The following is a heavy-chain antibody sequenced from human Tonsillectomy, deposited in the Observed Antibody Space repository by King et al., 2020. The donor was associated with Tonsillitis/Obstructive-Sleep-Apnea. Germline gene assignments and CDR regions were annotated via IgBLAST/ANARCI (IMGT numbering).Heavy chain of an antibody. CDR2: IRSKAYGGTT. D-gene: IGHD1-26*01. J-gene: IGHJ3*02. CDR3: SSCFIVGATPEYDAFDI. CDR1: GFTFGDYD. V-gene: IGHV3-49*05. Sequence: VQLVESGGGFVKPGRSLRLSCTTSGFTFGDYDMSWFRQAPGKGLEWVGFIRSKAYGGTTEYAASVKGRVTISRDDSKSIAYLQMNSLKTEDTAVYYCSSCFIVGATPEYDAFDIWGQGTMVTVSS.